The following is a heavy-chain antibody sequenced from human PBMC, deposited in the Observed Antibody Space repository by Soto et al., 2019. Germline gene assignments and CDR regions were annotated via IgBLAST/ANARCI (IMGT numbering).Heavy chain of an antibody. J-gene: IGHJ6*02. CDR3: ARDRVVVVPAEGNYYYGMDV. V-gene: IGHV1-69*01. D-gene: IGHD2-2*01. CDR2: IIPIFGTA. CDR1: GGTFSSYA. Sequence: QVQLVQSGAEVKKPGSSVKVSCKASGGTFSSYAISWVRQAPGQGLEWMGGIIPIFGTANYAQKFQGRVTITADESTSTPYMELSGLRSEDTAVYYCARDRVVVVPAEGNYYYGMDVWGQGATVTVSS.